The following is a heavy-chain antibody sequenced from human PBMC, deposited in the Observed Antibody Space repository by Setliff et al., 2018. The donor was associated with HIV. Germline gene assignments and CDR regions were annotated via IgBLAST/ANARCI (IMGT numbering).Heavy chain of an antibody. D-gene: IGHD3-22*01. J-gene: IGHJ6*03. Sequence: PSETLSLTCTVSGGSISSSSYYWGWIRQPPGKGLEWIGSIYYSGSTYYNPSLKSRVTISVDTSKNQFSLKLSSVTAADTAVYYCARHDHSDNLSYPMDVWGKGTTVTVSS. CDR1: GGSISSSSYY. CDR3: ARHDHSDNLSYPMDV. CDR2: IYYSGST. V-gene: IGHV4-39*01.